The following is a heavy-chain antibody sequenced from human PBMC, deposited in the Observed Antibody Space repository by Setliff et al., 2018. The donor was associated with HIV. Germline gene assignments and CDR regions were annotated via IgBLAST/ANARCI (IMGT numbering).Heavy chain of an antibody. CDR3: SRERGSRSSSWYGSFYFDS. CDR2: IYYSGTT. CDR1: GGSISSHY. J-gene: IGHJ4*02. D-gene: IGHD6-13*01. V-gene: IGHV4-59*11. Sequence: PSETLSLTCTVSGGSISSHYWSWIRQPPGKGLEWIGYIYYSGTTTYSPSLEGRVSISPDTSKNQFSLKLSSVTAADTAVYYCSRERGSRSSSWYGSFYFDSWGQGTQVTVSS.